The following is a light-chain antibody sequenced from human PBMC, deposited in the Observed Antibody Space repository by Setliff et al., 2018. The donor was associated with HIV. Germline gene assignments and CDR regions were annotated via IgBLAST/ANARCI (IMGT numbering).Light chain of an antibody. V-gene: IGLV2-14*01. CDR2: EVT. CDR3: SSYTSSYTYV. J-gene: IGLJ1*01. CDR1: SSDVSAYKY. Sequence: QSVLTQPASVSGSPGQSITISCTGTSSDVSAYKYVSWYQQHPGKAPKLMIYEVTNRPSGVSNRFSGSKSGNTASLTISELQAEDEADYYCSSYTSSYTYVFGTGTKVTVL.